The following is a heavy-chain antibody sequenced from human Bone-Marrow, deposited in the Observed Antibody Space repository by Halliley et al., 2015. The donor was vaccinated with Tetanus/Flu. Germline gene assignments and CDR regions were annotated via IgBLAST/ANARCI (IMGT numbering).Heavy chain of an antibody. D-gene: IGHD6-19*01. J-gene: IGHJ4*02. V-gene: IGHV4-34*01. Sequence: KGPGWIGEINHSGTTRYNPSLKSRVTISVDTSKNQISLRLSSVTAADTAMYYCAREYSSFDYWGQGTLVTVSS. CDR3: AREYSSFDY. CDR2: INHSGTT.